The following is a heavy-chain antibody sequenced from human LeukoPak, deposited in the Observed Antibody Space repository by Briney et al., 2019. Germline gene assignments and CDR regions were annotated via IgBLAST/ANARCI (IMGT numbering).Heavy chain of an antibody. CDR1: GFTFSRYA. V-gene: IGHV3-64D*06. CDR3: VKDSSSGSYFDY. J-gene: IGHJ4*02. Sequence: GGSLRLSCSASGFTFSRYAMHWVRQAPGKGLEYVSDISSNGGSTYYADSVKGRFTISRDNSRNTLHLQMSSLRVEDTAVYYCVKDSSSGSYFDYWGQGTLVTVSS. CDR2: ISSNGGST. D-gene: IGHD3-10*01.